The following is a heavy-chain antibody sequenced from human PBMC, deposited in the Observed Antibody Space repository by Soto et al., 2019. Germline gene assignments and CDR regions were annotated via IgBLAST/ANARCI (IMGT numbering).Heavy chain of an antibody. J-gene: IGHJ4*02. D-gene: IGHD6-13*01. CDR3: ARVLAAAGNFDY. Sequence: WQSLSLTYAISGDSVSNNSAAWNWIRQSPSRGLEWLGRTYYRSKWYNDYAVSVKSRITINPDTSKNQFSLQLNSVTPEDTAVYYCARVLAAAGNFDYWGQGTLVTVSS. CDR2: TYYRSKWYN. CDR1: GDSVSNNSAA. V-gene: IGHV6-1*01.